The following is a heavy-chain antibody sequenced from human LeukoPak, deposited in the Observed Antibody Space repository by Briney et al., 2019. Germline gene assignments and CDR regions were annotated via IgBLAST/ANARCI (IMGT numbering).Heavy chain of an antibody. J-gene: IGHJ4*02. Sequence: GGSLRLSCTVSGFTVSSNSMSWVRQAPGKGLEWVSFIYSDNTHYSDSVKGRFTISRDNSKNTLYPQKNSLRAEDTAVYYCARRAGAYSHPYDYWGQGTLVTVSS. V-gene: IGHV3-53*01. CDR3: ARRAGAYSHPYDY. D-gene: IGHD4/OR15-4a*01. CDR2: IYSDNT. CDR1: GFTVSSNS.